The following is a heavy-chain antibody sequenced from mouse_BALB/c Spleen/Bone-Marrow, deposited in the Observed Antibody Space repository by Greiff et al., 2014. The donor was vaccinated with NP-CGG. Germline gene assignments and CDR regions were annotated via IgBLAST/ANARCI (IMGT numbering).Heavy chain of an antibody. CDR3: ARRQFITTAAWFAY. V-gene: IGHV1-14*01. J-gene: IGHJ3*01. Sequence: EVQLQQSGPELVKPGASVKMSCKASRYTFTSYVMHWVKQKPGQGLEWIGYINPYNDGTKYNEKFKGKATLTSDKSSSTAYMELSSLTYEDSAVYYCARRQFITTAAWFAYWGQGTLVTVSA. D-gene: IGHD1-2*01. CDR2: INPYNDGT. CDR1: RYTFTSYV.